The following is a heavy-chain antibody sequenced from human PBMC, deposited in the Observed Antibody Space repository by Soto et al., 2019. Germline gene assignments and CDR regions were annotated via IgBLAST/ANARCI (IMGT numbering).Heavy chain of an antibody. D-gene: IGHD3-3*01. CDR2: IIPIFGTA. Sequence: ASVKVSCKASGGTFSSYAISWVRQAPGQGLEWMGGIIPIFGTANYAQKFQGRVTITADESTSTAYMELSSLRSEDTAVYYCARDRGRSYYDFWGGMDVWGQGTTVTVSS. CDR3: ARDRGRSYYDFWGGMDV. V-gene: IGHV1-69*13. J-gene: IGHJ6*02. CDR1: GGTFSSYA.